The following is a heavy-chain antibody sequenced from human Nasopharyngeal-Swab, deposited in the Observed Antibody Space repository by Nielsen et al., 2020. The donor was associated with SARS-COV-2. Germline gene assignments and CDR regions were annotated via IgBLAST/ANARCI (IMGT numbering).Heavy chain of an antibody. J-gene: IGHJ3*02. CDR3: ARGSFWYDSSGYPAEGDAFDI. V-gene: IGHV4-61*02. CDR1: GGSISSGSYY. D-gene: IGHD3-22*01. Sequence: SETLSLTCTVSGGSISSGSYYWSWIRQPAGKGLEWIGRMYTSGSTTYNPSLKSRVTISVDTSKNQLSLKLSSVTAADTAVYYCARGSFWYDSSGYPAEGDAFDIWGQGTMVTVSS. CDR2: MYTSGST.